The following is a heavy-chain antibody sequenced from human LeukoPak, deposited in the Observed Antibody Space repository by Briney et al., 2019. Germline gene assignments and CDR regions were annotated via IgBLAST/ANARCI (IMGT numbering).Heavy chain of an antibody. D-gene: IGHD3-16*01. CDR3: ARGGGRGFLGY. V-gene: IGHV3-73*01. CDR1: GFTFSGSA. CDR2: IRSKANSYAT. J-gene: IGHJ4*02. Sequence: GGSLRLSCAASGFTFSGSAMHWVRQASGKGLEWVGRIRSKANSYATAYAASVKGRFTISRDSSKNTLYLQMNSLRADDTAVYYCARGGGRGFLGYWGQGTLVTVSS.